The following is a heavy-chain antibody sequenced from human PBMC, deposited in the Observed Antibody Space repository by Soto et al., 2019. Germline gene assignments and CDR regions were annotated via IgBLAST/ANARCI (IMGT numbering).Heavy chain of an antibody. CDR2: VYHSGST. J-gene: IGHJ4*02. CDR1: GDSISSPTW. CDR3: ATRAPIDGDPY. V-gene: IGHV4-4*02. D-gene: IGHD4-17*01. Sequence: QVRLQESGPGLVKPSETLSLTCDVSGDSISSPTWWTWVRQPPGKGLEWIGEVYHSGSTNYNSSLKSRVTISVDKSKNQFSLRLTSVTAADTAVYYCATRAPIDGDPYWGQGTLVTVSS.